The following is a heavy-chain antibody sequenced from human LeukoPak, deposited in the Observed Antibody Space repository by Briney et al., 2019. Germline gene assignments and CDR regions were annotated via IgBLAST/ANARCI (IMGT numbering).Heavy chain of an antibody. Sequence: GGSLRLSSAASGFTVSSNYMSWVRQAPGKGLEWVSVIYSGGSTYYADSVKGRFTISRDNSKNTLYLQMNSLRAEDTAVYYCARDYPYYYDSSGYYSFDYWGQGTLVTVSS. J-gene: IGHJ4*02. CDR2: IYSGGST. V-gene: IGHV3-66*01. CDR1: GFTVSSNY. CDR3: ARDYPYYYDSSGYYSFDY. D-gene: IGHD3-22*01.